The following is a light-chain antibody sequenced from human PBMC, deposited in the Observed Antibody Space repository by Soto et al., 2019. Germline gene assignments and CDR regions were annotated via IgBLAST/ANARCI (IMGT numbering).Light chain of an antibody. CDR3: RSYTSSSTLV. V-gene: IGLV2-14*01. CDR2: DVS. J-gene: IGLJ2*01. Sequence: QSALTQPASVSGSPGQSITISCTGTSSDVGGYNYVSWYQQHPGKAPTLMIYDVSNRPSGVSNRFSGSKSGNTASLTISGLQAEDEADYYSRSYTSSSTLVFGGGTKLTVL. CDR1: SSDVGGYNY.